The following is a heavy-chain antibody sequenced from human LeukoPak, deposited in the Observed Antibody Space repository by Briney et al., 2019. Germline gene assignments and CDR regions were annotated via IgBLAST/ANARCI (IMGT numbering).Heavy chain of an antibody. J-gene: IGHJ3*02. Sequence: PGRSLRLSCAASGFTFSSRAMHWVRQAPGKGLEWVAVIWYDGSNKYYADSVKGQFTISRDNSKNTLYLQMSSLRVEDTAVYYCARDWGTSTALTAAGAFDIWGQGTVVTVSS. CDR1: GFTFSSRA. D-gene: IGHD3-16*01. CDR3: ARDWGTSTALTAAGAFDI. CDR2: IWYDGSNK. V-gene: IGHV3-33*01.